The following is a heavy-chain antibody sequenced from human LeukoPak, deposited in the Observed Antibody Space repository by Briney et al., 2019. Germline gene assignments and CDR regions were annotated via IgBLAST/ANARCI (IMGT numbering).Heavy chain of an antibody. V-gene: IGHV3-49*04. J-gene: IGHJ4*02. CDR1: GFTFGDYA. CDR3: AKDAEASSLDY. D-gene: IGHD6-13*01. Sequence: GGSLRLSCTASGFTFGDYAMSWVRQAPGKGLEWVGFIRSKAYGGTTEYAASVKGRFTISRDNAKNSLYLQMNSLRAEDTALYYCAKDAEASSLDYWGQGTLVTVSS. CDR2: IRSKAYGGTT.